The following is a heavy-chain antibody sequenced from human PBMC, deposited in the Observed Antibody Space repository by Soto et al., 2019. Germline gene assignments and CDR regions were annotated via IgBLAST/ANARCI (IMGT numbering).Heavy chain of an antibody. D-gene: IGHD6-6*01. V-gene: IGHV3-23*01. CDR1: GFTFSSYA. Sequence: GGSLRLSCAASGFTFSSYAMSWVRQAPGKGLEWVSAISGSGGSTYYANSVKGRFTISRDNSKNTLYLQMNSLRAEDTDVYYCAKDKGSSGWFDPWGQGTLVTVSS. CDR2: ISGSGGST. CDR3: AKDKGSSGWFDP. J-gene: IGHJ5*02.